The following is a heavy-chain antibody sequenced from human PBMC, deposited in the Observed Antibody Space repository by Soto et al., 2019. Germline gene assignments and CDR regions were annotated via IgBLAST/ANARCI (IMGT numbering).Heavy chain of an antibody. J-gene: IGHJ3*02. V-gene: IGHV1-2*02. CDR2: INPNSGT. D-gene: IGHD6-25*01. CDR3: ATRHTSGRDAFHI. Sequence: EASVKVSCKASGYIFTGYYIHWVRQAPGQGLEWMGWINPNSGTNYAQNFQGRVIMTRDTSISTAYMELSGLRFDDTAVYYCATRHTSGRDAFHIWGQGTMVTVSS. CDR1: GYIFTGYY.